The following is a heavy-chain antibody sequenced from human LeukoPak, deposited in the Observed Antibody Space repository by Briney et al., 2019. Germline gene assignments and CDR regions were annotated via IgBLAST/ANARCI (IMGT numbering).Heavy chain of an antibody. CDR3: ASGPPPYDNVWGCYLSF. Sequence: ASVKVSCKVSGYTLTEFSLHWVRQTPGKGLEWMGGFDAEDGATFYAQKFQGRVTLTEDTSTDTTYMELSSLISEDTAVYYCASGPPPYDNVWGCYLSFWGQGTLVTVSS. D-gene: IGHD3-16*02. J-gene: IGHJ4*02. V-gene: IGHV1-24*01. CDR2: FDAEDGAT. CDR1: GYTLTEFS.